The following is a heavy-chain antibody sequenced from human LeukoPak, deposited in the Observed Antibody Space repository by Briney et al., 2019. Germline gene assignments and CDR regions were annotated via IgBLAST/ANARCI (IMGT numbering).Heavy chain of an antibody. CDR2: IYYSGST. CDR3: ARDYGGNFGGDAFDI. Sequence: TPSETLSLTRTVSGGSISSSSYYWGWIRQPPGKGLEWIGSIYYSGSTYYNPSLKSRVTISVDTSKNQFSLKLSSVTAADMAVYYCARDYGGNFGGDAFDIWGQGTMVTVSS. V-gene: IGHV4-39*02. CDR1: GGSISSSSYY. J-gene: IGHJ3*02. D-gene: IGHD4-23*01.